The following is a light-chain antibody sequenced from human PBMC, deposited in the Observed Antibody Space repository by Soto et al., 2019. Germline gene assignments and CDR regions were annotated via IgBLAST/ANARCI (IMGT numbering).Light chain of an antibody. J-gene: IGLJ1*01. CDR3: SSYVGGRNDV. CDR2: EVS. CDR1: SSDVGGYNF. Sequence: QSALTQPPSASGSPGQSVTISCTGTSSDVGGYNFVSWFQQHPGKAPKLMIYEVSKRPSGVPDRFSGSKSGNTASLTVSGLQAEDEADYYCSSYVGGRNDVFGTGTKLTVL. V-gene: IGLV2-8*01.